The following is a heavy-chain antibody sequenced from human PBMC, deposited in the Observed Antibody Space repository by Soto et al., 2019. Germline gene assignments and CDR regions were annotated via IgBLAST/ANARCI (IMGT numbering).Heavy chain of an antibody. CDR2: ISGSGGST. CDR1: GFTFSSYA. Sequence: EVQLLESGGGLVQPGGSLRLSCAASGFTFSSYAMSWVRQAPGKGLEWVSAISGSGGSTYYADSVKGRFTISRDNSKNTLYLQMKSLRAEDTAVYYGAKDGGWLSFPTWFDPWGQGTLVTVSS. D-gene: IGHD2-15*01. J-gene: IGHJ5*02. V-gene: IGHV3-23*01. CDR3: AKDGGWLSFPTWFDP.